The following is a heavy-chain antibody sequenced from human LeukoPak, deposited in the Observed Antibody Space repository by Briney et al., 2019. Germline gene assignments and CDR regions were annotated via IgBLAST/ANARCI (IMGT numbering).Heavy chain of an antibody. Sequence: SVKVSCKASGGTFGSYAISWVRQAPGQGLEWMGRIIPILGIANYAQKFQGRVTITADKSTSTAYMELSSLRSEDTAVYYCARDRIYYYGSGSYYKFDYWGQGTLVTVSS. J-gene: IGHJ4*02. D-gene: IGHD3-10*01. CDR1: GGTFGSYA. CDR3: ARDRIYYYGSGSYYKFDY. V-gene: IGHV1-69*04. CDR2: IIPILGIA.